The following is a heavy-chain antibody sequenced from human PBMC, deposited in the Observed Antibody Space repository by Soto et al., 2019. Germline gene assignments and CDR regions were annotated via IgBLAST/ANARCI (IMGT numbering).Heavy chain of an antibody. CDR1: GYTFTDYY. V-gene: IGHV1-2*02. CDR2: INSDSGGA. Sequence: ASVKVSCKASGYTFTDYYIYWVRQAPGQGLEWMGWINSDSGGANYAQNFQGRVTMTRDTSISTAYMELTRLTPDDTAVYYCARPYCGTNSCHGRLAPRGQRTPVTVS. CDR3: ARPYCGTNSCHGRLAP. D-gene: IGHD2-2*01. J-gene: IGHJ5*02.